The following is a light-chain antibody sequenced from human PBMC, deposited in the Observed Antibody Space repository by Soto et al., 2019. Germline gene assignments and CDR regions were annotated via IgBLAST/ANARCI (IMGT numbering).Light chain of an antibody. CDR3: QQYDIFSLT. CDR1: QSFSSW. Sequence: DIQMTQSPSTLSASVGDRVTITCRASQSFSSWLAWYQQKPGKAPKRLIYKASTLESGIPSRFSGGGSGTEFTLTISSLQPDDFATYYCQQYDIFSLTFGGGTKVEVK. V-gene: IGKV1-5*03. J-gene: IGKJ4*01. CDR2: KAS.